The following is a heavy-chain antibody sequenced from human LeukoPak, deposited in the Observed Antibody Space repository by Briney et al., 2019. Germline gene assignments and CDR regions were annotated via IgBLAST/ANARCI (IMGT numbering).Heavy chain of an antibody. Sequence: GGSLRLSCAASGFTFSSYAMSWVRQAPGKGLEWVSSISGSGGGTYYTDSVRGRFTISRDNAKNSLYLQMNSLRAEDTAVYYCARDTTPSGYCSGGSCYSELFDYWGQGTLVTVSS. CDR1: GFTFSSYA. D-gene: IGHD2-15*01. J-gene: IGHJ4*02. CDR2: ISGSGGGT. V-gene: IGHV3-23*01. CDR3: ARDTTPSGYCSGGSCYSELFDY.